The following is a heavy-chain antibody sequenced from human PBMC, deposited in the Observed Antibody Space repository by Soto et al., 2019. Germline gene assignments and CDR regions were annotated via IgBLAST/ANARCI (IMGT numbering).Heavy chain of an antibody. CDR3: ERGRSGQLVVFY. D-gene: IGHD3-10*01. CDR2: IGPASGDT. V-gene: IGHV1-2*02. Sequence: QVQLVQSGAEVKKPGASVKVSCKASGYTFTGHYIHWVRQAPGQGPEWMGEIGPASGDTRYAQKFQGRVTMTRDTSITTVYMELNNLSPDDTAVYYCERGRSGQLVVFYWGQGTPVTVSS. J-gene: IGHJ4*02. CDR1: GYTFTGHY.